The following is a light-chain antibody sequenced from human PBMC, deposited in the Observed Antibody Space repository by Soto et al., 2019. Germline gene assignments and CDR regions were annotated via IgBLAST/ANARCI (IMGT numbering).Light chain of an antibody. Sequence: VMMAQSPLSLPVALGQPASIAPSASQSVVYSDGDTYLSWFQQRPGQSPRRLLSQVSNRDSGVPDRFSGSGSGTDFTLKISSVEADDVAVYYCMQNTHWPITFGQGTRLEIK. CDR1: QSVVYSDGDTY. CDR3: MQNTHWPIT. CDR2: QVS. V-gene: IGKV2-30*01. J-gene: IGKJ5*01.